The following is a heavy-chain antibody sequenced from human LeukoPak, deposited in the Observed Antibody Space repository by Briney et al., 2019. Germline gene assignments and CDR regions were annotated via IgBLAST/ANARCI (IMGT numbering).Heavy chain of an antibody. J-gene: IGHJ6*02. D-gene: IGHD2-15*01. CDR2: ISGGGSNT. V-gene: IGHV3-23*01. CDR3: AGASVVPYYYYGMDV. Sequence: PGGSLRLSCAASGFTFSSYAMSWVRQAPGKGLEWVSTISGGGSNTYYADSVKGRFTISRDNSKNTLYLQMNSLRAEDTAVYYCAGASVVPYYYYGMDVWGQGTTVTVSS. CDR1: GFTFSSYA.